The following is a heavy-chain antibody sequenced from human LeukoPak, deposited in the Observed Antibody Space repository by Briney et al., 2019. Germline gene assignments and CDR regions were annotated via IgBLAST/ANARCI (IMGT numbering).Heavy chain of an antibody. J-gene: IGHJ4*02. CDR2: IYYSGST. CDR3: ARQIRLVRYFDY. CDR1: GGSISSTSYY. Sequence: PSETLSLTCTVSGGSISSTSYYWGWIRQPPGKGLEWIGSIYYSGSTYYNPSLESRVTISVDTSKNQFSLKLSSVTAADTAVYYCARQIRLVRYFDYWGQGTLVTVSS. V-gene: IGHV4-39*01. D-gene: IGHD3-9*01.